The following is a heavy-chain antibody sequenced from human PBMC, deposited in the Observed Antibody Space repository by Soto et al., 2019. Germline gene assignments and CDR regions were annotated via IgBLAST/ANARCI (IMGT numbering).Heavy chain of an antibody. CDR1: GFSVSSSH. D-gene: IGHD3-22*01. J-gene: IGHJ4*02. V-gene: IGHV3-53*01. CDR2: IYSGGAT. CDR3: ARETLKRYYDNIGYYGH. Sequence: PGGSLRLSCAASGFSVSSSHMIWVRQAPGKGLEWVSLIYSGGATYYAVSVKGRFTISRDSATNSLYLQMNSLRAEDTALYYCARETLKRYYDNIGYYGHWGQGTLVTVSS.